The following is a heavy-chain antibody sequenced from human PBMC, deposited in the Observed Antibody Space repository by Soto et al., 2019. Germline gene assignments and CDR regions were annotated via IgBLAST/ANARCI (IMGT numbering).Heavy chain of an antibody. J-gene: IGHJ6*02. CDR2: IYPGDSKT. CDR1: GYSFTSYW. V-gene: IGHV5-51*01. D-gene: IGHD3-10*01. Sequence: PGESLKISCXGSGYSFTSYWIGWVRQMPGKGLEWMGIIYPGDSKTRYSPSFQGQVTISVDKSISTAYLQWTSLNVSDTAIYYCARKYYFGSVLSYYYYGMDVWGQGTTVTVSS. CDR3: ARKYYFGSVLSYYYYGMDV.